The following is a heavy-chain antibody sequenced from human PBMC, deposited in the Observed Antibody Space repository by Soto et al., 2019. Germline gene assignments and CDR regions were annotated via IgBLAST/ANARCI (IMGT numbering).Heavy chain of an antibody. CDR1: GYTFTSYG. CDR2: ISAYNGNT. D-gene: IGHD4-17*01. Sequence: ASVKVSCKASGYTFTSYGISWVRQAPGQGLEWMGWISAYNGNTNYAQKLQGRVTMTTDTSTSTAYMELRSLRSDDTAVYYCAADRGDGDYLYYYYMDVWGKGTTVTVSS. CDR3: AADRGDGDYLYYYYMDV. V-gene: IGHV1-18*01. J-gene: IGHJ6*03.